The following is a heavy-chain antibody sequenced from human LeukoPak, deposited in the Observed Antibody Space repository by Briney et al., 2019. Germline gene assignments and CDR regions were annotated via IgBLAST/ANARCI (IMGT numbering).Heavy chain of an antibody. V-gene: IGHV3-30*02. CDR1: GFTFSSYG. D-gene: IGHD6-13*01. J-gene: IGHJ4*02. CDR3: AKELISSWYDYFDY. CDR2: IRYDGSNK. Sequence: GGSLRLSCAASGFTFSSYGMHWVRQAPGKGLEWVAFIRYDGSNKYYADSVKGRFTISRDNSKNTLYLQMNSLRAEDTAVYYCAKELISSWYDYFDYWGQGTLVTVSS.